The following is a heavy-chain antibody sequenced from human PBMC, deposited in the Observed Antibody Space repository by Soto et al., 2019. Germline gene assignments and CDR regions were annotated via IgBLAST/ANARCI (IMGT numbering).Heavy chain of an antibody. D-gene: IGHD5-18*01. V-gene: IGHV4-59*12. CDR1: DGYIGNYG. CDR2: IFYSGST. J-gene: IGHJ5*02. CDR3: AKDSGYNYGYFRWFDP. Sequence: PSETISLTWTVSDGYIGNYGWSWIRQHPGRGLEWIGHIFYSGSTNYNPALKSRVTISVDTSKSQFSLKLSSVTAADTAVYYCAKDSGYNYGYFRWFDPWGQGTLVTVSS.